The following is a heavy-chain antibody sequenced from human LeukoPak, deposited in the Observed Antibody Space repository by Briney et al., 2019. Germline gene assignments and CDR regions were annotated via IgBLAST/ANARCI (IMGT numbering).Heavy chain of an antibody. CDR2: VSYTGGST. CDR3: AKLLSGSYLDAFDI. Sequence: PGGSLRLSCAASGFTFRSYSMSWVRQAPGKALEWVSTVSYTGGSTYYADSVKGRSTISRDNSKNTLYLQMNSLRAEDTAVYFCAKLLSGSYLDAFDIWGQGTMVTVSS. D-gene: IGHD1-26*01. V-gene: IGHV3-23*01. CDR1: GFTFRSYS. J-gene: IGHJ3*02.